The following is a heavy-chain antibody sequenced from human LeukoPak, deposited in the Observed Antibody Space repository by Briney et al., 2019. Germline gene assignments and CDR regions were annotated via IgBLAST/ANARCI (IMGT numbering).Heavy chain of an antibody. Sequence: GGSLRLSCAASGFTFSSIAMTWVRQAPGKGLEWVSSIRSNGDTTYNADSVKGRFTISRDNSKNTLYLQMNSLRAEDTAVYYCAKIMGSRHCWGQGTLVTVSS. CDR3: AKIMGSRHC. J-gene: IGHJ4*02. CDR1: GFTFSSIA. V-gene: IGHV3-23*01. CDR2: IRSNGDTT. D-gene: IGHD3-10*01.